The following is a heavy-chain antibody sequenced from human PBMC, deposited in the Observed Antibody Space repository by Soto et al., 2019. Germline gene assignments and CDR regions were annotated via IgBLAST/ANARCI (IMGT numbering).Heavy chain of an antibody. J-gene: IGHJ6*02. Sequence: ASVKVSCKASGGTFSSYTISWVRQAPGQGLEWMGRIIPILGIANYAQKFQGRVTITADTSTSTAYMELSRLRSDDTAVYYCARGGYGGNSYFYYYYYGMDVWGQGTTVTVSS. V-gene: IGHV1-69*02. CDR1: GGTFSSYT. D-gene: IGHD4-17*01. CDR3: ARGGYGGNSYFYYYYYGMDV. CDR2: IIPILGIA.